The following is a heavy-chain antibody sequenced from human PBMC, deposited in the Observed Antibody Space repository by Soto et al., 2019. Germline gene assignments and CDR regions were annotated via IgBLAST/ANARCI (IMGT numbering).Heavy chain of an antibody. Sequence: PGGSLRLSCAASGFTFSSYAMHWVRQAPGKGLEWVAVISYDGSNKYYADSVKGRFAISRDNSKNTLYLQMNSLRAEDTAVYYCARTWIQLWLPSYYYGMDVWGQGTTVTVSS. V-gene: IGHV3-30*09. CDR2: ISYDGSNK. D-gene: IGHD5-18*01. J-gene: IGHJ6*02. CDR1: GFTFSSYA. CDR3: ARTWIQLWLPSYYYGMDV.